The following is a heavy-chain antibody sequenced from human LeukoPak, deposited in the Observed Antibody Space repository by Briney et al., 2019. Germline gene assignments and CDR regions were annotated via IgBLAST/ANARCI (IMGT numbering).Heavy chain of an antibody. V-gene: IGHV3-48*04. J-gene: IGHJ5*02. Sequence: HPGGSLRLSCAASGFTFSSHSMNWVRQAPGKGLEWVSYISSSSSTIYYADSVKGRFTISRDNAKNSLYLQMNSLRVEDTAIYYCVRGGQRFDPWGQGTLVTVSS. CDR3: VRGGQRFDP. CDR2: ISSSSSTI. CDR1: GFTFSSHS. D-gene: IGHD3/OR15-3a*01.